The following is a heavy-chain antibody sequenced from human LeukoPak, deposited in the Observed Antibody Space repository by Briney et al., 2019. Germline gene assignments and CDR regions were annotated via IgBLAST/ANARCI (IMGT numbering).Heavy chain of an antibody. CDR3: ARETDYGDYFDY. J-gene: IGHJ4*02. CDR2: TYYRSKWYN. CDR1: GDSVSSNSAA. D-gene: IGHD4-17*01. V-gene: IGHV6-1*01. Sequence: SQTLSLTCAISGDSVSSNSAAWNWIRHSPSRGLEWLGRTYYRSKWYNNYAVSVKSRTTINPDTSENQFSLQLNSVTPEDTAVYYCARETDYGDYFDYWGQGTLVTVSS.